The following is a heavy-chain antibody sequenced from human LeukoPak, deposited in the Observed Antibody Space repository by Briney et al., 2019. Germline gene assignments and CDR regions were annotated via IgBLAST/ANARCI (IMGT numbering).Heavy chain of an antibody. V-gene: IGHV3-73*01. Sequence: GGSLRLSCAASGFTFSGSAMHWVRQASGKGLEWVGRIRSKANSYATAYAASVKGRFTISRDDPKNTAYLQMNSLKTEDTAVYYCTRHGYGDGPPWGQGTLVTVSS. J-gene: IGHJ5*02. CDR3: TRHGYGDGPP. CDR1: GFTFSGSA. CDR2: IRSKANSYAT. D-gene: IGHD4-17*01.